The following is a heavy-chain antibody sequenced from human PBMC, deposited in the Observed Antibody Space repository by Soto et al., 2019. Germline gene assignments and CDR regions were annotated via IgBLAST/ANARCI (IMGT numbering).Heavy chain of an antibody. CDR2: IYYSGST. D-gene: IGHD1-26*01. CDR3: ATQEVGGSYVYTFDP. Sequence: PSETLSLTCTVSGGSISSYYWSWIRQPPGKGLEWIGSIYYSGSTYYNPSLKSRVTISVDTSKNQFSLKLSSVTAADTAVYYCATQEVGGSYVYTFDPWGQGTLVTVSS. CDR1: GGSISSYY. J-gene: IGHJ5*02. V-gene: IGHV4-59*05.